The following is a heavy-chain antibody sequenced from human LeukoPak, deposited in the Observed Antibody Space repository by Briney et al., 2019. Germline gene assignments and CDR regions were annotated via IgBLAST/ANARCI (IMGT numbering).Heavy chain of an antibody. J-gene: IGHJ6*03. CDR1: GYTFTGYY. CDR3: ARGASPQAGLRFLEWLFDDYYMDV. CDR2: INPNSGGT. Sequence: ASVKVSCKASGYTFTGYYMHWVRQAPGQGLEWMGWINPNSGGTNYAQKFQGRVTMTRDTSISTAYMELSRLRSDDTAVYYCARGASPQAGLRFLEWLFDDYYMDVWGKGTTVTVSS. V-gene: IGHV1-2*02. D-gene: IGHD3-3*01.